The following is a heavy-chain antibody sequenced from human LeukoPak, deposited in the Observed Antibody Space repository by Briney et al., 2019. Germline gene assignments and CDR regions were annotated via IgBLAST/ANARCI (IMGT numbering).Heavy chain of an antibody. Sequence: ASVKVSYKASGYTFTSYGISWVRQAPGQGLEWMGWINPNSGGTNYAQKFQGRDTMTRDTSISTAYMELSRLRSDDTAVYYCARGGTYYDFWSANNWFDPWGQGTLVTVSS. CDR1: GYTFTSYG. D-gene: IGHD3-3*01. CDR3: ARGGTYYDFWSANNWFDP. J-gene: IGHJ5*02. CDR2: INPNSGGT. V-gene: IGHV1-2*02.